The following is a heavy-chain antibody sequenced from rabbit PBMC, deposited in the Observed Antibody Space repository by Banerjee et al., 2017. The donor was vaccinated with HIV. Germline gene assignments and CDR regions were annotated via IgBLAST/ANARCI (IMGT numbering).Heavy chain of an antibody. D-gene: IGHD7-1*01. J-gene: IGHJ3*01. V-gene: IGHV1S47*01. CDR3: ARDLAAVTGWNFGL. Sequence: QEQLVESGGGLVQPEGSLTLTCKASGFDFTNNAMCWVRQAPGKGLEWIGCIYAGSSGSTYYASWVNGRFSISRSTSLNTVDLEMTSLTAADTATYFCARDLAAVTGWNFGLWGQGTLVTVS. CDR2: IYAGSSGST. CDR1: GFDFTNNA.